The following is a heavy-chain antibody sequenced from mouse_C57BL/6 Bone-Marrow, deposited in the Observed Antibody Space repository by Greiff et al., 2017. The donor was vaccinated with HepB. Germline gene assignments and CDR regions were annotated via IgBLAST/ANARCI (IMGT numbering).Heavy chain of an antibody. CDR1: GFTFSDYY. Sequence: EVHLVESGGGLVQPGGSLKLSCAASGFTFSDYYMYWVRQTPEKRLEWVAYISNGGGSTYYPDTVKGRFTISRDNAKNTLYLQMSRLKSEDTAMYYCARHEWTGVTYFDVWGTGTTVTVSS. J-gene: IGHJ1*03. CDR2: ISNGGGST. D-gene: IGHD4-1*01. CDR3: ARHEWTGVTYFDV. V-gene: IGHV5-12*01.